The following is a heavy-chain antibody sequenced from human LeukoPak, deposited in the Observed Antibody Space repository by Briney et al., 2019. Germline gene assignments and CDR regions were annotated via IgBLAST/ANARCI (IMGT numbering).Heavy chain of an antibody. V-gene: IGHV3-53*01. J-gene: IGHJ4*02. CDR2: IYSGGST. D-gene: IGHD3-3*01. CDR3: ARANTYYDFWKAFDY. Sequence: GGSLRLSCAASGFTVSSNYMSWVRQAPGKGLEGVSVIYSGGSTYYADSVKGRFTISRDNSKNTLYLQMNSLRAEDTAVYYCARANTYYDFWKAFDYWGQGTLVTVSS. CDR1: GFTVSSNY.